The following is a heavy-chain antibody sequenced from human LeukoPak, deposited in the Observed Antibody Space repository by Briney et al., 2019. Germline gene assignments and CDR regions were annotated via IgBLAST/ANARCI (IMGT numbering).Heavy chain of an antibody. Sequence: GSLRLSCAASGFTFSDYYMSWIRQAPGKGLEWVSYISSSASSIYYADSVKGRFTISRDNAKNSLYLQMNSLRAEDTAVYYCAKDTEMATIRYFDYWGQGTLVTVSS. J-gene: IGHJ4*02. V-gene: IGHV3-11*04. D-gene: IGHD5-24*01. CDR1: GFTFSDYY. CDR3: AKDTEMATIRYFDY. CDR2: ISSSASSI.